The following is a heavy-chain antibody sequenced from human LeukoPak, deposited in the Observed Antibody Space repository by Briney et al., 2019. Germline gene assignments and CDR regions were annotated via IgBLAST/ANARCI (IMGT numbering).Heavy chain of an antibody. CDR1: GFIFRDYT. CDR2: INKGGSYM. J-gene: IGHJ5*02. Sequence: GSLRLSCVASGFIFRDYTMNWVRQTPGKGLEWVSAINKGGSYMAYADSVKGRFTVSRDNAKNSLFLQMNNLRVEDTAVYFCARGADYDYVWGSYRSRFNWFDPWGQGTLVTVSS. CDR3: ARGADYDYVWGSYRSRFNWFDP. V-gene: IGHV3-21*01. D-gene: IGHD3-16*02.